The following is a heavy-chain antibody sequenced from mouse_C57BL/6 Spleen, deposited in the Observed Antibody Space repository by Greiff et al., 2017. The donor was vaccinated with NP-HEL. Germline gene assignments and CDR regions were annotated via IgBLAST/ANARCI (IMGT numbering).Heavy chain of an antibody. J-gene: IGHJ2*01. CDR3: ARYWGNYFDY. V-gene: IGHV1-54*01. CDR2: INPGSGGT. Sequence: VQLQESGAELVRPGTSVKVSCKASGYAFTNYLIEWVKQRPGQGLEWIGVINPGSGGTNYNEKFKGKATLTADKSSSTAYMQLSSLTSEDSAVYFCARYWGNYFDYWGQGTTLTVSS. D-gene: IGHD4-1*01. CDR1: GYAFTNYL.